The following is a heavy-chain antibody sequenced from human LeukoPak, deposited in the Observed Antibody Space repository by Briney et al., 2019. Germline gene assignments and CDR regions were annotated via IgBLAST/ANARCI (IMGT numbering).Heavy chain of an antibody. CDR2: ISSSGSTI. J-gene: IGHJ4*02. V-gene: IGHV3-11*04. CDR3: ASESGYSSAREN. D-gene: IGHD5-18*01. CDR1: GFTFSDYY. Sequence: GGSLRLSCAASGFTFSDYYMSWIRQAPGKGLEWVSYISSSGSTIYYADSVKGRFTISRDNAKNSLYLQMSSLRAEDTAVYYCASESGYSSARENWGQGTLVTVSS.